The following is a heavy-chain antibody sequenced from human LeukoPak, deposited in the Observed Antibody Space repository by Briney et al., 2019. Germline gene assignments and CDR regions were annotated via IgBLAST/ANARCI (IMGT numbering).Heavy chain of an antibody. J-gene: IGHJ6*03. D-gene: IGHD6-19*01. CDR1: GFTFDDYG. CDR2: INWNGDST. CDR3: VRERSVAYYFYMDV. V-gene: IGHV3-20*04. Sequence: GGSLRLSCAASGFTFDDYGMSWVRQAPGKGLEWVSGINWNGDSTGYVDSVKGRFTISRDNAKNSLYLQMNSLRVEDTALYYCVRERSVAYYFYMDVWGKGTTVTVSS.